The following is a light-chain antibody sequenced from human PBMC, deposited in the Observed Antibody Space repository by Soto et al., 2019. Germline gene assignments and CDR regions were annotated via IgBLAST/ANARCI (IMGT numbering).Light chain of an antibody. Sequence: EIVLTQSPGTLSLSPGERATLSCRASQSVSSSYLAWYQHKPGQAPRLLIYGASSRATGIPDRFSGSGSGEDFTLTISRLEPGDFAVYYCQQYGSSPHTFGQGTKLEIK. CDR1: QSVSSSY. V-gene: IGKV3-20*01. CDR3: QQYGSSPHT. CDR2: GAS. J-gene: IGKJ2*01.